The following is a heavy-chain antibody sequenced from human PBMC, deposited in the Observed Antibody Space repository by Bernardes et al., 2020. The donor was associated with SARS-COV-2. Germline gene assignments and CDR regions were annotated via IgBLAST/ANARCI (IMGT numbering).Heavy chain of an antibody. CDR3: ARDPYYDSSAYYSGYNWFDP. D-gene: IGHD3-22*01. V-gene: IGHV4-59*11. J-gene: IGHJ5*02. CDR2: IYFSGST. Sequence: SETLSLTCSVSGGSISPHYWSWIRQPPEKGLEWIGFIYFSGSTNYNPSLKSRVTMSVDTSKNQFSLQLNSVTAAETAVYYCARDPYYDSSAYYSGYNWFDPWGQGTLVTVSS. CDR1: GGSISPHY.